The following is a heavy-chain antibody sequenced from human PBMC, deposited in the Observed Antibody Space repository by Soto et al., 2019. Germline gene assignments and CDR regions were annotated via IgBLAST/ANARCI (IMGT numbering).Heavy chain of an antibody. D-gene: IGHD6-13*01. CDR1: GGSISSSSYY. Sequence: PSETLSLTCTVSGGSISSSSYYWGWIRQPPGKGLEWIGSIYYSGSTYYNPSLKSRVTISVDTSKNQFSLKLSSVTAADTAVYYCAKTFLYSTPFDYWGQGPLVTVYS. V-gene: IGHV4-39*01. J-gene: IGHJ4*02. CDR2: IYYSGST. CDR3: AKTFLYSTPFDY.